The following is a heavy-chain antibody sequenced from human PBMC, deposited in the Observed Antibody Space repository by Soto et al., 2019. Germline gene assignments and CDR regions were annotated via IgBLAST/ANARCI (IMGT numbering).Heavy chain of an antibody. V-gene: IGHV3-7*01. CDR2: IKQDGSEK. D-gene: IGHD2-21*01. CDR1: GFTFTSFA. Sequence: PGGSLRLSCAASGFTFTSFAVNWVRQAPGKGLEWVANIKQDGSEKYYVDSVKGRFTISRDNAKNSLYLQMNSLRAEDTAVYYCARISLVGDYPSYYYYYGMDVWGQGTTVTVSS. CDR3: ARISLVGDYPSYYYYYGMDV. J-gene: IGHJ6*02.